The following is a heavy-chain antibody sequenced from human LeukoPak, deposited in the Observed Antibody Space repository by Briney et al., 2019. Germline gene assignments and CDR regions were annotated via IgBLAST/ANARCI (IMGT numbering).Heavy chain of an antibody. J-gene: IGHJ4*02. CDR2: IYYSGST. CDR3: ARDGSARYYFDY. V-gene: IGHV4-59*01. Sequence: PSETLSLTCTVSGGSISTYYWNWIPQPPGKGPEWIGYIYYSGSTNYNPSLKSRVTISVDTSKNQFSLKLSSVTAADTAMYYCARDGSARYYFDYWGQGTLVTVSS. CDR1: GGSISTYY.